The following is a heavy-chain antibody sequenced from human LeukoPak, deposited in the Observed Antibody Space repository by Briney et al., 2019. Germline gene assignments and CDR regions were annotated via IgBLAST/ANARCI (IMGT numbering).Heavy chain of an antibody. D-gene: IGHD1-26*01. CDR3: TTSIVGATPYYFDY. Sequence: PGGSLRLSCAASGFTFSNAWMSWVRQAPGKGLEWVGRIKSKTDGGTTDYAAPVKVRFTISRDDSKNTLYLQMHSLKTEDTAVYYCTTSIVGATPYYFDYWGQGTLVTVSS. CDR1: GFTFSNAW. CDR2: IKSKTDGGTT. V-gene: IGHV3-15*01. J-gene: IGHJ4*02.